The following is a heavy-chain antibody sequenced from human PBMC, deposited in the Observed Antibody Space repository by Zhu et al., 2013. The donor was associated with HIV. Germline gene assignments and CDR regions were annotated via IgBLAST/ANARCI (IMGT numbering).Heavy chain of an antibody. Sequence: QVQLVQSGPEVKKPGASVKVSCKTSGYTFTTYSISWVRQAPGQGLEWMGWISVHDGNTHSIESLQGRVTLTTDTSTSTAYMELRSLRSDDTAVYYCVRDHNIDMYFDYWGQGTLVTVSS. V-gene: IGHV1-18*01. J-gene: IGHJ4*02. CDR2: ISVHDGNT. CDR3: VRDHNIDMYFDY. CDR1: GYTFTTYS. D-gene: IGHD1-20*01.